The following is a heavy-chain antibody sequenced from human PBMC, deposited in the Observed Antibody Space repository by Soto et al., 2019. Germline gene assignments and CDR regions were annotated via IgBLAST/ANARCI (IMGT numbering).Heavy chain of an antibody. CDR1: GYTFTNYY. CDR3: AREASKYSGMDF. D-gene: IGHD3-9*01. J-gene: IGHJ4*02. Sequence: GASVKVSCKASGYTFTNYYMHWVRQAPGQGLEWMGVINPSGGSTTYAQKFQGRVTMTRDTSTSTVYMELSSLISEDTAEYYCAREASKYSGMDFWGQGIQVTVSS. CDR2: INPSGGST. V-gene: IGHV1-46*01.